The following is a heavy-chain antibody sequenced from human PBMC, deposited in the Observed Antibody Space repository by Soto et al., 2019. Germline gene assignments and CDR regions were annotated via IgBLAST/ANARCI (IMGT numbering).Heavy chain of an antibody. CDR3: ASCTSWQGRWFDP. J-gene: IGHJ5*02. CDR1: GDSISNYY. V-gene: IGHV4-59*08. CDR2: IYYSGST. D-gene: IGHD6-13*01. Sequence: QVQLQESGPGVVKPSETLSLTCTVSGDSISNYYWSWIRQSPGKGLEWIGYIYYSGSTNYNPSLMSRVAISVDTSKNQFSLTLSSVTAADTAVYYCASCTSWQGRWFDPWGQGTLVTVSS.